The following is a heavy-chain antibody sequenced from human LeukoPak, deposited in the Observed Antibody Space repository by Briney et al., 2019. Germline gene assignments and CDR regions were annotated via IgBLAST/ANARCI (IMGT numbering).Heavy chain of an antibody. CDR1: GGSFSGYY. J-gene: IGHJ4*02. CDR2: INYSGST. CDR3: ARGQEGYYDSSGAIDY. D-gene: IGHD3-22*01. V-gene: IGHV4-34*01. Sequence: KPSETLSLTCAVYGGSFSGYYWSWIRQPPVKGLEWIGEINYSGSTNFNLSLKSRITISVDTSKNQFSLKLSSVTAADTAVYYCARGQEGYYDSSGAIDYWGQGILVTVSS.